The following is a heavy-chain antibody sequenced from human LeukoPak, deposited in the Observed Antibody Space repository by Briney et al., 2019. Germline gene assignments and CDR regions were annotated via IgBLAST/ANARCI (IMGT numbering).Heavy chain of an antibody. CDR1: GGSFSGYY. V-gene: IGHV4-34*01. CDR3: ARRRVFDY. Sequence: SETLSLTCAVYGGSFSGYYWSWIRQPPGKGLEWIGGINHSGSTNYNPSLKSRVTISVDTSKNQFSLKLSSVTAADTAVYYCARRRVFDYWGQGTLVTVSS. J-gene: IGHJ4*02. CDR2: INHSGST.